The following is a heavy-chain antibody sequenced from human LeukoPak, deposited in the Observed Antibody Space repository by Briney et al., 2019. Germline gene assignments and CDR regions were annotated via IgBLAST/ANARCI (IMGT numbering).Heavy chain of an antibody. J-gene: IGHJ4*02. Sequence: PGGSLRLSCAASGFTFSSYWMHWVRQAPGKGLVWVSRINSDGRSTIYADSVMGRFTISRDNAKNTLYLQMNSLRAEDTAVYYCARFRGFGYSSSSGYWGQGTLVTVSS. CDR2: INSDGRST. CDR1: GFTFSSYW. V-gene: IGHV3-74*01. CDR3: ARFRGFGYSSSSGY. D-gene: IGHD6-6*01.